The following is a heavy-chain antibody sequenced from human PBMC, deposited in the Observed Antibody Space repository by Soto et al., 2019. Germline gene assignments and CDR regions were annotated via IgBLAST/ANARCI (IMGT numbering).Heavy chain of an antibody. Sequence: EVQLVESGGGLVKPGGSLRLSCAASGFTFSNAWMNWVRQAPGKGLEWVGRIKSKTDGGTTDYAAPVKGRFTISRDDSKNTLYLQMNRLKTEDTAGYYCTTDVYDYDSSWRSDAFDIWVQETMVAVSS. D-gene: IGHD3-22*01. CDR3: TTDVYDYDSSWRSDAFDI. CDR2: IKSKTDGGTT. V-gene: IGHV3-15*07. CDR1: GFTFSNAW. J-gene: IGHJ3*02.